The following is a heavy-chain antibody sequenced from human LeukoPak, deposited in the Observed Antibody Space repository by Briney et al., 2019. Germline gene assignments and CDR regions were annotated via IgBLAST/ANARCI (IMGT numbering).Heavy chain of an antibody. CDR2: INGNSANI. CDR1: TFFINSYT. J-gene: IGHJ1*01. CDR3: SRGGSRAARPVYFQH. Sequence: GGSLRLSCSASTFFINSYTMTWVRQAPGKGLEWISSINGNSANIYYADSMKGRFTISRDNGKNSLYLQMNSLSAEDTAVYYCSRGGSRAARPVYFQHWGQGTLVTVSP. V-gene: IGHV3-21*01. D-gene: IGHD6-6*01.